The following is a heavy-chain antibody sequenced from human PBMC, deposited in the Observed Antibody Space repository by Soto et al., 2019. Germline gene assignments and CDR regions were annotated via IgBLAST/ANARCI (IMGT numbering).Heavy chain of an antibody. CDR1: GGSISSYY. CDR2: IYYRGST. V-gene: IGHV4-59*01. D-gene: IGHD3-10*01. CDR3: AREGDVRGVFDY. Sequence: QVQLQESGPGLMKPSETLSLTCTVSGGSISSYYWNWIRQPPGKGLEWMGYIYYRGSTNYNPSLKSRVTISVDTSKNQISLKLNSVTAADTALYYCAREGDVRGVFDYWGQGTLVTVSS. J-gene: IGHJ4*02.